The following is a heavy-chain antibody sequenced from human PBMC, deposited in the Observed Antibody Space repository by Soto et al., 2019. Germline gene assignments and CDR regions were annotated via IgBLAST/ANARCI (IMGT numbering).Heavy chain of an antibody. J-gene: IGHJ4*02. D-gene: IGHD6-13*01. V-gene: IGHV1-46*01. Sequence: SVKIYCKASVYPLTRHYMHLVRQAPGQGLEWMGLINPSAGSTSYAQSFQGRFTISRDNAKNSLFLQMNSLRAEDTAVYYCAKSPTAAGDYYFEYWGQGTLVTVSS. CDR1: VYPLTRHY. CDR3: AKSPTAAGDYYFEY. CDR2: INPSAGST.